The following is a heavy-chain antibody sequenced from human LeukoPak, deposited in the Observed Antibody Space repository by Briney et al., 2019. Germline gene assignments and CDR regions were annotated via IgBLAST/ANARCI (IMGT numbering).Heavy chain of an antibody. J-gene: IGHJ4*02. CDR1: GGSISSYY. CDR2: IYYSGST. CDR3: AVVVPAAPPWEY. Sequence: NTSETLSLTCTVSGGSISSYYWSWIRQPPGKGLEWIGYIYYSGSTNYNPSLKSRVTISVDTSKNQFSLKLSSVTAADTAVYYCAVVVPAAPPWEYWGQGTLVTVSS. V-gene: IGHV4-59*12. D-gene: IGHD2-2*01.